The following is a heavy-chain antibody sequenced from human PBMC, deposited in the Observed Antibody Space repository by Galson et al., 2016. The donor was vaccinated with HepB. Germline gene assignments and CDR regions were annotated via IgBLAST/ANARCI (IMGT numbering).Heavy chain of an antibody. CDR3: ASGGATAMVPEIDY. V-gene: IGHV4-39*01. J-gene: IGHJ4*02. CDR2: IYYSGST. CDR1: GGSISGSSYH. Sequence: SETLSLTCTVSGGSISGSSYHWGWIRQPPGKGLEWIGSIYYSGSTYYNPSLTSRLTISVDTSKNQFSLKLSSVTAADTAVYYCASGGATAMVPEIDYWGQGTLVTVSS. D-gene: IGHD5-18*01.